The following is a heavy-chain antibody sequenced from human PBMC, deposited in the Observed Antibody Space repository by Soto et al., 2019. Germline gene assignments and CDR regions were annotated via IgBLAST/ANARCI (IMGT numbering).Heavy chain of an antibody. D-gene: IGHD3-22*01. CDR1: GGTFSSYA. J-gene: IGHJ4*02. CDR3: ARAADSSGYSSENYFDY. V-gene: IGHV1-69*12. CDR2: IIPIFGTA. Sequence: QVQLVQSGAEVKKPGSSVKVSCKASGGTFSSYAISWVRQAPGQGLEWMGGIIPIFGTANYAQKFQGRVTITADESTSTAYLELRSLRSEDTAVYYCARAADSSGYSSENYFDYWGQGTLVTVSS.